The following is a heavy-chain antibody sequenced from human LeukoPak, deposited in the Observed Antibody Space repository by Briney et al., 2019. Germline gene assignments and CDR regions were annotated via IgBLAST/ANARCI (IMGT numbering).Heavy chain of an antibody. D-gene: IGHD6-19*01. J-gene: IGHJ3*02. CDR2: IYSSGST. CDR1: GGSISGHY. V-gene: IGHV4-59*11. CDR3: ARTVRQWLANDAFDI. Sequence: PSETLSLTCTVSGGSISGHYWTWIRRPPGKGLEWIGYIYSSGSTNSNPSLKSRVTMSVDTSKNQFSLRLSSVTAADTAVYYCARTVRQWLANDAFDIWGQGTMVTVSS.